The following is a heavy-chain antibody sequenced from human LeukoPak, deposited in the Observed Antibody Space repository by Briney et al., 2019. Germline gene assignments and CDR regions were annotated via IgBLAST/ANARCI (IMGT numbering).Heavy chain of an antibody. CDR3: AKEVRESAWFYFDY. V-gene: IGHV3-23*01. CDR1: GFTFNTYA. D-gene: IGHD3-10*01. Sequence: GGSLRLSCAASGFTFNTYAMSWVRQAPGKGLEWVSGIRSSGDTTYYADSVKGRFTISRDNSENTLYLQMNSLRPEDTAVYYCAKEVRESAWFYFDYWGQGTLVTVSS. CDR2: IRSSGDTT. J-gene: IGHJ4*02.